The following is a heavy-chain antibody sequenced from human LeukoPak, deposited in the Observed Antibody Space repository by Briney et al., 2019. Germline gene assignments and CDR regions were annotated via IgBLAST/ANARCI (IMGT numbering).Heavy chain of an antibody. V-gene: IGHV1-46*01. D-gene: IGHD3-3*01. CDR1: GYTFTSYY. CDR3: ARASYYDFWSGYYTAFDY. CDR2: INPSGGST. J-gene: IGHJ4*02. Sequence: ASVKVSCKASGYTFTSYYMHWVRQAPGQGLEWMGIINPSGGSTSYAQKFQGRVTMTRDTSTSTVYMEPSSLRSEDTAVYYCARASYYDFWSGYYTAFDYWGQGTLVTVSS.